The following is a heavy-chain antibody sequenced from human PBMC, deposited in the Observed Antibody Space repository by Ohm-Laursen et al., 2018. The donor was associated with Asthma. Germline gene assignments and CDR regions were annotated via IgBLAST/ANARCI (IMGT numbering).Heavy chain of an antibody. V-gene: IGHV4-30-4*01. Sequence: PSQTLSLTCAVSGGSISSGDYYWSWIRQPPGKGLEWIGYIYYSGSTYYNPSLKSRVTISVDTSKNQFSLKLSSVTAADTAVYYCARVEAYCGGDCYYYYFDYWGQGTLVTVSS. CDR1: GGSISSGDYY. D-gene: IGHD2-21*01. J-gene: IGHJ4*02. CDR2: IYYSGST. CDR3: ARVEAYCGGDCYYYYFDY.